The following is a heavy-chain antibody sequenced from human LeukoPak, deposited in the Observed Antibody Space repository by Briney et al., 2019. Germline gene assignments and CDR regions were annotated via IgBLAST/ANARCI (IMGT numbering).Heavy chain of an antibody. D-gene: IGHD1-26*01. Sequence: ASVKVSCKASGYTFTSYYTHWVRQAPGQGLEWMGIINPSGGSTSYAQKFQGRVTMTRDTSTSTVYMELSSLRSEDTAAYYCASIVGATKGAFDIWGQGTMVTVSS. CDR2: INPSGGST. CDR1: GYTFTSYY. V-gene: IGHV1-46*01. CDR3: ASIVGATKGAFDI. J-gene: IGHJ3*02.